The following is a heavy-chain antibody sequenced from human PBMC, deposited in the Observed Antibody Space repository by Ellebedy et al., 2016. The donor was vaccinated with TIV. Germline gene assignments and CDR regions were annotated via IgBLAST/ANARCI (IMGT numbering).Heavy chain of an antibody. J-gene: IGHJ3*01. D-gene: IGHD2-2*02. CDR3: ARGYTADPFDL. Sequence: GKSLKISCAASGFTFSAHSMNWVRQAPGKGLEWVAYISSGASSTIYADSVKGRFTISRDNARNSLFVQMNSLRAEDTAVYYCARGYTADPFDLWGQGTMVTVSS. CDR2: ISSGASST. V-gene: IGHV3-48*01. CDR1: GFTFSAHS.